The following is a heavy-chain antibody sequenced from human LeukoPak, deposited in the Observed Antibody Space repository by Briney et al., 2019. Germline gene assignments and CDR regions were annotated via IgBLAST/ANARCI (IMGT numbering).Heavy chain of an antibody. CDR2: ISGSGGST. CDR1: GFTFSSYA. J-gene: IGHJ4*02. D-gene: IGHD3-9*01. V-gene: IGHV3-23*01. CDR3: VAPLFDWDYFDY. Sequence: PGGSLRLSCAASGFTFSSYAMSWVRQAPGKGREWVSAISGSGGSTYYADSVKGLFTISRDNSKNTLYLQMNSLRAEDTAVYYCVAPLFDWDYFDYWGQGTLVTVSS.